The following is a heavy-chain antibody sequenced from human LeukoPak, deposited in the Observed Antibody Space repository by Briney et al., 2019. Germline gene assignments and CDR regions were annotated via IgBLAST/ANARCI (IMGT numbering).Heavy chain of an antibody. Sequence: GGSLRLSCAASGFTFHDYAMHWVRQAPGKGLEWVSLISGDGGNTYYADSVKGRFTISRDNSKNTLYLQMNSLRAEDTAVYYCAKDRRATRTAFDYWGQGTLVTVSS. CDR3: AKDRRATRTAFDY. CDR1: GFTFHDYA. J-gene: IGHJ4*02. D-gene: IGHD1-1*01. CDR2: ISGDGGNT. V-gene: IGHV3-43*02.